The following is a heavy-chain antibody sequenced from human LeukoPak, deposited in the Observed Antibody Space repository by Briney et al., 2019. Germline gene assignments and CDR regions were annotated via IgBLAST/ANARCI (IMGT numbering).Heavy chain of an antibody. D-gene: IGHD5-12*01. CDR2: IYSGGST. CDR1: GFTFSDYY. J-gene: IGHJ4*02. Sequence: SGGSLRLSCAASGFTFSDYYMSWIRQAPGKGLEWVSVIYSGGSTYYADSVKGRFTISRDNSKNTLYLQMNSLRAEDTAVYYCARDSRLGIDYWGQGTLVTVSS. V-gene: IGHV3-66*01. CDR3: ARDSRLGIDY.